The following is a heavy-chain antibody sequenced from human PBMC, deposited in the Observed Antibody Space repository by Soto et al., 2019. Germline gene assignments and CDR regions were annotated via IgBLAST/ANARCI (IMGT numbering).Heavy chain of an antibody. J-gene: IGHJ4*02. CDR1: GFTFSTYW. V-gene: IGHV3-74*01. D-gene: IGHD3-16*01. CDR3: ASWGNIVPVSPTDFDH. CDR2: ISPDGSNR. Sequence: GGSLRLSCAASGFTFSTYWMNWVRQTPGKGLMWVSRISPDGSNRGYADSVEGRFTVSRDNAKKTLYLQMHSLRAEDTAMYYCASWGNIVPVSPTDFDHWGEGAMVTVST.